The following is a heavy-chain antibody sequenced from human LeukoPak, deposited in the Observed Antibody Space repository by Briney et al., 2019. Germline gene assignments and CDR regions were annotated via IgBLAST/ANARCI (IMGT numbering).Heavy chain of an antibody. J-gene: IGHJ3*02. D-gene: IGHD3-3*01. V-gene: IGHV4-4*07. Sequence: PSETLSLTCTVSGVSFGTYYWSWIRQPAGKGLEWIGHIYTTGSTNYNPSLKGRVTMSVDTSKNQFSLKLRSVTAADTAVYYCARVGVVIDDAFDIWGQGTMVTVSS. CDR2: IYTTGST. CDR3: ARVGVVIDDAFDI. CDR1: GVSFGTYY.